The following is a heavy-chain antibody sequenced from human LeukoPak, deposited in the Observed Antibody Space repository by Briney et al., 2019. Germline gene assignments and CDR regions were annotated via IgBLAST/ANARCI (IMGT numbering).Heavy chain of an antibody. Sequence: GESLKISCKGSRYSFTSYWIGWVRQMPGKGLEWMGIIYPGDSDTRYSPSFQGQVTISADKSISTAYLQWSSLKASDTAMYYCASLNQYYYDSSGTALAGYWGQGTLVTVSS. CDR1: RYSFTSYW. D-gene: IGHD3-22*01. CDR2: IYPGDSDT. CDR3: ASLNQYYYDSSGTALAGY. J-gene: IGHJ4*02. V-gene: IGHV5-51*01.